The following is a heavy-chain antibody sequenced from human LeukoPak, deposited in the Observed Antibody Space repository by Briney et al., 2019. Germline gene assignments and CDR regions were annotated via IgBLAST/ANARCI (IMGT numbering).Heavy chain of an antibody. V-gene: IGHV1-2*04. CDR2: INPNSGGT. CDR1: GYTFTGYY. CDR3: ARAIRPPYYYDFLPTDYFDY. J-gene: IGHJ4*02. Sequence: ASVKVSCKASGYTFTGYYMHWVRQAPGQGLEWMGWINPNSGGTNYAQKFQGWVAMTRDTSISTAYMELSRLRSDDTAVYYCARAIRPPYYYDFLPTDYFDYWGQGTLVTVSS. D-gene: IGHD3-22*01.